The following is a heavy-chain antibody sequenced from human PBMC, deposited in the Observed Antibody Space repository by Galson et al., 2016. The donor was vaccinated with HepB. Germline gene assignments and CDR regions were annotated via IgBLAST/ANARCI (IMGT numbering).Heavy chain of an antibody. CDR3: ARIPYDYDDLGAFDI. V-gene: IGHV4-34*11. CDR1: GGSFSGSY. D-gene: IGHD4-17*01. J-gene: IGHJ3*02. CDR2: IYYSGSA. Sequence: SETLSLTCGVYGGSFSGSYWSWIRQHPGKGLEWIGYIYYSGSAHSNPSLKSRATISVDTSKNQFSLRLTSVTAADTAVYYCARIPYDYDDLGAFDIWGQGTMVTVSS.